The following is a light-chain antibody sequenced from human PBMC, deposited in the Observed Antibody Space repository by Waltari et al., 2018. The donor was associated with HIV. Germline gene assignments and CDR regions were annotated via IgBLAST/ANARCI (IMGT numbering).Light chain of an antibody. J-gene: IGLJ2*01. V-gene: IGLV2-14*01. CDR2: GVS. CDR1: DTNIYYQNF. Sequence: QSALTQPASVSGSPGQSINISCSGIDTNIYYQNFVSWYQQHPCKPPRLVLFGVSNRPSGCGLRFCGIRSGSTASLTIAGLRSEDEGVYFCSSYTSMKRLVFGGGTELTV. CDR3: SSYTSMKRLV.